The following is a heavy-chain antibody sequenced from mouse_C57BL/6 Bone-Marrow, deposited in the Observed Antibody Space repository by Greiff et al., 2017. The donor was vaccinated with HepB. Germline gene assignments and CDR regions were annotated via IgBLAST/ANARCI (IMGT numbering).Heavy chain of an antibody. Sequence: VKVVESGAELARPGASVKLSCKASGYTFTSYGISWVKQRTGQGLEWIGEIYPRSGNTYYNEKFKGKATLTADKSSSTAYMELRSLTSEDSAVYFCARFPSLLLQVWGTGTTVTVSS. J-gene: IGHJ1*03. D-gene: IGHD1-1*01. CDR1: GYTFTSYG. V-gene: IGHV1-81*01. CDR2: IYPRSGNT. CDR3: ARFPSLLLQV.